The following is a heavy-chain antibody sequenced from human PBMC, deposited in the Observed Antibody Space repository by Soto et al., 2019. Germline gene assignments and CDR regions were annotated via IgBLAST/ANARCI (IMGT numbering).Heavy chain of an antibody. CDR2: IFYSGFT. J-gene: IGHJ4*02. CDR3: ARDKITGLFDY. Sequence: SETLSLTCTVSGESISSSYWSWIRQSPGKGLEWIGYIFYSGFTNYNPSLKSRVTILVDTSKNQFSLKLTSVTAADTAVYYCARDKITGLFDYWGQGTLVTVSS. V-gene: IGHV4-59*12. CDR1: GESISSSY. D-gene: IGHD2-8*02.